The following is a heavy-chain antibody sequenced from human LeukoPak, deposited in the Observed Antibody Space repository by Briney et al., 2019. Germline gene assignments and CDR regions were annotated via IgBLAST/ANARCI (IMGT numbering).Heavy chain of an antibody. CDR3: ARGDDILTAYYYYYGMDV. Sequence: GGSLRLSCAASGFTFSSYWMHWVRHAPGKGLVWVSRINSDGSSTSYADSVKGRFTISRDNAKNTLYLQMNSLIAEDTAVYYCARGDDILTAYYYYYGMDVWGKGTTVTVSS. J-gene: IGHJ6*04. D-gene: IGHD3-9*01. CDR1: GFTFSSYW. V-gene: IGHV3-74*01. CDR2: INSDGSST.